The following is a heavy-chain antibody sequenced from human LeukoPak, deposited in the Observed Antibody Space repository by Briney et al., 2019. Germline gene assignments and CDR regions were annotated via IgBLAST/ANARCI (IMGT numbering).Heavy chain of an antibody. V-gene: IGHV3-23*01. CDR3: AKVSDILLLGSFPDY. J-gene: IGHJ4*02. CDR2: VSGSGGTT. D-gene: IGHD3-9*01. Sequence: PGTSLRLSCAASGVSFSRYGMHWVRQAPGKGLEWASAVSGSGGTTYYANSVKGRFTISRDNSKNTQYLQMNSLRAEDTAVYYCAKVSDILLLGSFPDYWGQGALVTVSS. CDR1: GVSFSRYG.